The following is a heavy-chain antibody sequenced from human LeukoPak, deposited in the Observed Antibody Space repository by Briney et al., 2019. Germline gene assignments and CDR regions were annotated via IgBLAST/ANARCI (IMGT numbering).Heavy chain of an antibody. CDR1: GYTFTSYG. CDR2: ISAYNGNT. V-gene: IGHV1-18*01. Sequence: ASVKVSCKASGYTFTSYGISWVRQAPGQGLEWMGWISAYNGNTNYAQKLQGRVTMTTDTSTSTAYMELRSLRSDDTAVYYCARDHCSGGSCYWLYDYWGQGTLVTVSS. J-gene: IGHJ4*02. CDR3: ARDHCSGGSCYWLYDY. D-gene: IGHD2-15*01.